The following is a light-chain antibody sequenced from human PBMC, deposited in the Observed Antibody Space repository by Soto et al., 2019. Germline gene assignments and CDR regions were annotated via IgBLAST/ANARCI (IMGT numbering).Light chain of an antibody. V-gene: IGLV2-14*01. J-gene: IGLJ1*01. CDR2: EVS. CDR3: NSYTNSGSFV. CDR1: SRDVGRYDS. Sequence: QAVLTQPAPVSGAPGQSITISCSGTSRDVGRYDSVSWYQQHPGKAPKVMIYEVSNRPSGVSSRFSGSQSGNTASLTISGLRADDEADYYCNSYTNSGSFVFGTGTKVTVL.